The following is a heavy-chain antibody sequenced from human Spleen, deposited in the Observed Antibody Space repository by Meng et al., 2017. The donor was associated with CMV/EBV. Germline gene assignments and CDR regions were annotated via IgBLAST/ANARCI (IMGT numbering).Heavy chain of an antibody. Sequence: GESLKISCVASGFTVGSYAMTWVRQAPGKGLEWVSGISGSGGSTYYADSVKGRFTISRDNSKNTLYLQMNSLRAEDTAVYYCAKDSGYCSSPKFPQCCYDFGMDDWGQGTTVTVSS. CDR1: GFTVGSYA. CDR2: ISGSGGST. CDR3: AKDSGYCSSPKFPQCCYDFGMDD. V-gene: IGHV3-23*01. D-gene: IGHD2-2*01. J-gene: IGHJ6*02.